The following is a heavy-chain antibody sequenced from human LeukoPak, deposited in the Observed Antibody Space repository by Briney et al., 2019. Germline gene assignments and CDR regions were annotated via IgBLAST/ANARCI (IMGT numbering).Heavy chain of an antibody. CDR1: GFTFSSYS. J-gene: IGHJ4*02. CDR2: ISSSSSYI. V-gene: IGHV3-21*04. D-gene: IGHD5-24*01. Sequence: GGSLRLSCAASGFTFSSYSMNWVRQAPGKGLEWVSSISSSSSYIYYADSVKGRFTISRDNAKNSLYLQMNSLRAEDTAVYYCARGPVEMATGDWGQGTLVTVSS. CDR3: ARGPVEMATGD.